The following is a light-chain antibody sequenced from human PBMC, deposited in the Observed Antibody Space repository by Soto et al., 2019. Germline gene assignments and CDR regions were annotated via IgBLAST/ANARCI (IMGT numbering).Light chain of an antibody. CDR1: HGIGTA. CDR3: QHYSDWPLT. J-gene: IGKJ4*01. V-gene: IGKV3-15*01. Sequence: EIVLTQSPGTLSLSPGERATLSCRASHGIGTALAWYQQKPGQTPRLLMYGASIRATGVPARFSGSASGTEFTLTITSLQSEDFAVYYCQHYSDWPLTFGGGTKV. CDR2: GAS.